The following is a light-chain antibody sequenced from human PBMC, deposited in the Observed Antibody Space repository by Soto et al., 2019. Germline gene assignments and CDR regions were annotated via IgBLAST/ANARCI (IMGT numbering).Light chain of an antibody. V-gene: IGKV1-5*03. CDR2: KAS. CDR1: QSIGDW. J-gene: IGKJ1*01. Sequence: DIQMTQSPSTLSASVGDRVSITCRASQSIGDWLAWYQQKPGKAPKLLIYKASNLQSSVPSSFNRSGSGTDFHLTITSLQPDDFANYYRQHYASYCPTLTFERGTQVDLK. CDR3: QHYASYCPTLT.